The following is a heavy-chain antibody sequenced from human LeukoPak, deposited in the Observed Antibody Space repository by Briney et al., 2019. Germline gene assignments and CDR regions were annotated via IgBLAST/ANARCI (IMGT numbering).Heavy chain of an antibody. J-gene: IGHJ4*02. D-gene: IGHD7-27*01. CDR1: GRSLSSSHW. CDR3: ARRNWGDTRYYFDY. CDR2: IYHAGST. Sequence: SEPESLTCTVSGRSLSSSHWWSRARPPPGKGLGWIGQIYHAGSTNYDPSLKSRSLMTVDKSKNQFSLKLSSVTTADTAVYYCARRNWGDTRYYFDYWGQGTLVTVSS. V-gene: IGHV4-4*02.